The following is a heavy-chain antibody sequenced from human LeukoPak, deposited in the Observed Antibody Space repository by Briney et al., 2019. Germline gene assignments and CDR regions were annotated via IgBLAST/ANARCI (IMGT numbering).Heavy chain of an antibody. J-gene: IGHJ2*01. CDR3: ARDLKSAYFDL. CDR1: GGSFSGYY. CDR2: INHSGST. V-gene: IGHV4-34*01. Sequence: SETLSLTCAVYGGSFSGYYWSWIRQPPGKGLEWIGEINHSGSTNYNPSLKSRVTISVDTSKNQFSLKLSSVTAADTAVYYCARDLKSAYFDLWGRGTLVTVSS.